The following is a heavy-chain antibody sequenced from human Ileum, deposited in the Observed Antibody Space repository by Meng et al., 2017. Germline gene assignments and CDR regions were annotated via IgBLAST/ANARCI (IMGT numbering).Heavy chain of an antibody. Sequence: GESLKISCAASGFIFSNSWMTWVRQAPGKGLEWVACIKPDGSERYYVDSVRGRFTISRDNAKNSLFLEMNSLRAEDTAVYYCTTYTNPGYWGQGTLVTFSS. V-gene: IGHV3-7*01. D-gene: IGHD2-2*02. CDR3: TTYTNPGY. CDR2: IKPDGSER. J-gene: IGHJ4*02. CDR1: GFIFSNSW.